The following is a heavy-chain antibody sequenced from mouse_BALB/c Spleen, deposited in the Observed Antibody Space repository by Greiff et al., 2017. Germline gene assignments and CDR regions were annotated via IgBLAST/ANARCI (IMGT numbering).Heavy chain of an antibody. CDR3: ARYRFDY. CDR1: GDSITRGY. V-gene: IGHV3-8*02. CDR2: ISYSGST. J-gene: IGHJ2*01. Sequence: EVQLQESGPSLVKPSQTLSLTCSVSGDSITRGYGNWVRKFPGNKLEYMGYISYSGSTYYNPSLKSRISITRDTTTNQSYLQLNSGITADTATYYCARYRFDYWGQGTTLTVSS.